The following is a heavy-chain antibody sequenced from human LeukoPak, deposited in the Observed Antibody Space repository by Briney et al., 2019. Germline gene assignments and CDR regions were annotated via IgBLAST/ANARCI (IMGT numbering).Heavy chain of an antibody. CDR1: GGTFSSYA. CDR2: IIPIFGTA. V-gene: IGHV1-69*13. CDR3: ASPTQYYYGSGSYFRMAGYYGMDV. J-gene: IGHJ6*02. Sequence: SVKVSCKASGGTFSSYAISWVRQAPGQGLEWMGGIIPIFGTANYAQKFQGRVTITADESTSTAYMELSSLRSEDTAVYYCASPTQYYYGSGSYFRMAGYYGMDVWGQGTTVTVSS. D-gene: IGHD3-10*01.